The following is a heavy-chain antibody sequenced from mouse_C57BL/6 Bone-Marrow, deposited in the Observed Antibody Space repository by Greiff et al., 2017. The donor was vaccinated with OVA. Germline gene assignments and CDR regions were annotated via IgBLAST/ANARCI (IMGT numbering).Heavy chain of an antibody. CDR1: GYTFTSYW. CDR2: INPSNGGT. J-gene: IGHJ1*03. CDR3: ASDDYDDDWYFDV. V-gene: IGHV1-53*01. D-gene: IGHD2-4*01. Sequence: QVQLQQSGTELVKPGASVKLSCKASGYTFTSYWMHWVKQRPGQGLEWIGNINPSNGGTNYNEKFKSKATLTVDKSSSTAYMQLSSLTSEDSAVYYCASDDYDDDWYFDVWGTGTTVTVSS.